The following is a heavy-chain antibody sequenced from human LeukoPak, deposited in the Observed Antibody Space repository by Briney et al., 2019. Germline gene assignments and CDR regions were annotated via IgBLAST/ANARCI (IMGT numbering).Heavy chain of an antibody. CDR2: IKDNGGST. Sequence: GGSLRLSCATSGFTFSSYAMSWVRQAPGKGLEWVSAIKDNGGSTVYADSVKGRFTISRDNSKNTLYLQMNTLRAEDTAVYYCARDPGRSGGSCYSDYWGQGTLVTVSS. CDR3: ARDPGRSGGSCYSDY. J-gene: IGHJ4*02. V-gene: IGHV3-23*01. D-gene: IGHD2-15*01. CDR1: GFTFSSYA.